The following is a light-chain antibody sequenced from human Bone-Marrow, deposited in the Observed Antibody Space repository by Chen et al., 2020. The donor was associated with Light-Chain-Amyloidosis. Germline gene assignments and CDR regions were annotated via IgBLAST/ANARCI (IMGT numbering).Light chain of an antibody. CDR1: SGSIASNY. J-gene: IGLJ2*01. CDR2: EDN. Sequence: NFMLTQPHSVSESPGETVTISCTGSSGSIASNYVQWYQQRPGSAPTTVIFEDNQRPSGVPDRFSGSIDSSSNSASLTISGLKTEDEADYYCQSYDKSKHVVFGGGTKLTVL. CDR3: QSYDKSKHVV. V-gene: IGLV6-57*02.